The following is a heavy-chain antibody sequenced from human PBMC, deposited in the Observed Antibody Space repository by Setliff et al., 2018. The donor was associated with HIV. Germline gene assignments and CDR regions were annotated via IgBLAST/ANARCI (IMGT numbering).Heavy chain of an antibody. V-gene: IGHV4-39*02. Sequence: PSETLSLTCNVSGASLGGSGFYWGWLRQPPGKGLQWIGSIYYTGNTYYNVSLTSRVTISMDTSKNLFFLTVRSVTAADTGIYYCARLGSGWNWVTRIDYWGRGTRVTVSS. CDR2: IYYTGNT. D-gene: IGHD6-19*01. CDR1: GASLGGSGFY. CDR3: ARLGSGWNWVTRIDY. J-gene: IGHJ4*02.